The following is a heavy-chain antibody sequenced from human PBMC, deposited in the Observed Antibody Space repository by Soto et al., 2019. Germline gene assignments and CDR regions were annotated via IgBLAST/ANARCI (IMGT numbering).Heavy chain of an antibody. CDR1: GFTFGEYP. V-gene: IGHV3-49*03. D-gene: IGHD3-9*01. Sequence: GGSLGLSCTASGFTFGEYPMNWFRQAPGKGLEWVGFIRSKAFGGTTEYAASVKGRLTISRDDSKSIAHLQMNSLKTEDTAVYYCTTVGSYYDILSGLAHDFWGQGTLVTVSS. CDR3: TTVGSYYDILSGLAHDF. J-gene: IGHJ4*02. CDR2: IRSKAFGGTT.